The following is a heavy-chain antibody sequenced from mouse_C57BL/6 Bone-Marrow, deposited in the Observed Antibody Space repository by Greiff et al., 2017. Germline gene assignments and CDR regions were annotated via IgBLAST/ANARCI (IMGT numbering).Heavy chain of an antibody. CDR2: IYPRSGNT. V-gene: IGHV1-81*01. D-gene: IGHD1-1*01. CDR3: ARLGAYYYGSSYGGFAY. J-gene: IGHJ3*01. CDR1: GYTFTSYG. Sequence: QVQLQQSGAELARPGASVKLSCKASGYTFTSYGISWVKQRTGQGLEWIGEIYPRSGNTYYNEKFKGKATLTADKSSSTAYMELRSLTSEDSAVXFGARLGAYYYGSSYGGFAYWGKGTLVTVSA.